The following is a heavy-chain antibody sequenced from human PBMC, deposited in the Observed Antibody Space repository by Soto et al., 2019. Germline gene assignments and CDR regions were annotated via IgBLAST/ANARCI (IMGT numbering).Heavy chain of an antibody. CDR3: ARAIGADFFDY. CDR2: ISDNGANT. V-gene: IGHV3-23*01. CDR1: GFTFSNYA. D-gene: IGHD6-25*01. Sequence: LRLSCIASGFTFSNYAMSWVRQAPGKGLEWVSTISDNGANTFIGDSMKDHFDISRDNSKNTVFLHLSTVRAEDTAIYYCARAIGADFFDYWGQGTPVTVSS. J-gene: IGHJ4*02.